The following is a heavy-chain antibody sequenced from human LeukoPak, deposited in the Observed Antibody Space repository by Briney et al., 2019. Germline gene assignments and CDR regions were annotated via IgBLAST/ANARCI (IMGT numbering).Heavy chain of an antibody. Sequence: SETLSLTCAVSGYSIRSGYYWGWIRQPPGKGLEWIGSTHHSGTTYYNPSLKRRVIISVDTAKNQFSLSLSSVTAADTAVYYCAREEETTNFYYWGQGTLVTVSS. D-gene: IGHD1/OR15-1a*01. V-gene: IGHV4-38-2*02. CDR3: AREEETTNFYY. CDR1: GYSIRSGYY. CDR2: THHSGTT. J-gene: IGHJ4*02.